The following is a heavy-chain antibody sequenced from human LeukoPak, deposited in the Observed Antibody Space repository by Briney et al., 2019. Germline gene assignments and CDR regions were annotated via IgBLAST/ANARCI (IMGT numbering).Heavy chain of an antibody. CDR3: AKAGGGGYADRIDY. Sequence: GGSLRLSCAASGFTFSSYAMSWVRQAPGKGLEWVSGISGSGGSTYFADSVKGRFTISRDNSKNTLYLQMNSLRAEDSAVYYCAKAGGGGYADRIDYWGQGTLATVPS. CDR1: GFTFSSYA. D-gene: IGHD5-12*01. CDR2: ISGSGGST. J-gene: IGHJ4*02. V-gene: IGHV3-23*01.